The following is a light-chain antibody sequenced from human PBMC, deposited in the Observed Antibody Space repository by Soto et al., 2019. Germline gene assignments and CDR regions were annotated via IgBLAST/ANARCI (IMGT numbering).Light chain of an antibody. CDR3: QQSYNTPRT. J-gene: IGKJ2*01. Sequence: DIQMTQSPSSLSASVGDRVTITCRASQSISTYLNWYQQKVGKAPKLLIYAASSLQRGVTSRFSGSGSGTDFTLTISSLQPEDFPTYYCQQSYNTPRTVGQGTKLEIK. CDR2: AAS. CDR1: QSISTY. V-gene: IGKV1-39*01.